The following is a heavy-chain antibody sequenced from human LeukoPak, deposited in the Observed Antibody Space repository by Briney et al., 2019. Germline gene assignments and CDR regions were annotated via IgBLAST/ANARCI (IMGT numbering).Heavy chain of an antibody. CDR1: GGSVNSYY. D-gene: IGHD3-10*01. CDR3: ARGSGSFYNWLDA. Sequence: SETLSLTCTVSGGSVNSYYWRWIRQPPGKGLEWIGSFQYSGSTNYNPSLKSRVTISLDTSKNQFSLTLSSVTAADTAVNYCARGSGSFYNWLDAWGQGTLVTVSS. V-gene: IGHV4-59*02. CDR2: FQYSGST. J-gene: IGHJ5*02.